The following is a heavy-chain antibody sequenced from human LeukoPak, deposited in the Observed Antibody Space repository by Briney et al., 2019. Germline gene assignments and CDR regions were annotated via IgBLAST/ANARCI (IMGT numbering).Heavy chain of an antibody. CDR2: MNPNSGNT. D-gene: IGHD6-13*01. CDR3: ARVYRSSWSLLKLLDI. J-gene: IGHJ3*02. V-gene: IGHV1-8*01. Sequence: ASVKLSCKASGYTFTSYDINWVRQATGQGLEWMGCMNPNSGNTGYAQKFQGRVTMTRNTSISTAYMELSSLRAEDTAVYYCARVYRSSWSLLKLLDIWRQATIVSVCS. CDR1: GYTFTSYD.